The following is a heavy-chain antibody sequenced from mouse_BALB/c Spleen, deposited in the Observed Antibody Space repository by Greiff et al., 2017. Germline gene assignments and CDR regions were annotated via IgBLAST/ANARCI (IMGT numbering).Heavy chain of an antibody. Sequence: QVQLKESGPGLVAPSQSLSITCTVSGFSLTSYDISCIRQPPGKGLEWLGVIWTGGGTNYNSAFMSRLSISKDNSKSQVFLKMNSLQTDDTAIYYCVRDPSYGYWYFDVWGAGTTVTVSS. V-gene: IGHV2-9-2*01. CDR2: IWTGGGT. J-gene: IGHJ1*01. D-gene: IGHD1-1*02. CDR3: VRDPSYGYWYFDV. CDR1: GFSLTSYD.